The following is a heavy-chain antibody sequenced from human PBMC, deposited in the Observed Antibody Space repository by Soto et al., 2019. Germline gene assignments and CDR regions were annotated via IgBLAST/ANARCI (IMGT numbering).Heavy chain of an antibody. CDR3: ARLGGYCSSTKCYGYYGMDV. CDR2: IYYNGGT. CDR1: GGSISSTSYY. J-gene: IGHJ6*02. V-gene: IGHV4-39*01. Sequence: SETLSLTCTVSGGSISSTSYYWGWIRQPPGKGLEWIGTIYYNGGTYYNPSLESRVTISVDTSKNQFSLKVSSVTVADTAVYYCARLGGYCSSTKCYGYYGMDVWGQGTTVTVSS. D-gene: IGHD2-2*01.